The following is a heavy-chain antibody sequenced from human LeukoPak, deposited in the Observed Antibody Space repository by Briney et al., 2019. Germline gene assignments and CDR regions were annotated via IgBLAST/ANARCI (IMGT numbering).Heavy chain of an antibody. V-gene: IGHV3-21*01. CDR2: ITSGSSYI. Sequence: GGSLRLSCAASGFSFSSYRMNWVRQAPGKGLEWVSSITSGSSYIYYADSVKGRFTISRDNAKTSLYLQMNSLRAEDTAVYYCARDQGGYNAFDIWGQGTMVTVSS. CDR3: ARDQGGYNAFDI. D-gene: IGHD5-12*01. CDR1: GFSFSSYR. J-gene: IGHJ3*02.